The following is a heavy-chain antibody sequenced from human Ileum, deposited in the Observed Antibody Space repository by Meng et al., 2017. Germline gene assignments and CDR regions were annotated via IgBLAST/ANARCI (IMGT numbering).Heavy chain of an antibody. CDR2: ISSSGSTI. V-gene: IGHV3-48*03. D-gene: IGHD6-6*01. CDR3: AREYSSSSGRAFDI. J-gene: IGHJ3*02. CDR1: GFSFSSYG. Sequence: GESLKISCEASGFSFSSYGMHWVRQAPGKGLEWISYISSSGSTIYYADSVKGRFTISRDNAKNSLYLQMNSLRAEDTAVYYCAREYSSSSGRAFDIWGQGTMVTVSS.